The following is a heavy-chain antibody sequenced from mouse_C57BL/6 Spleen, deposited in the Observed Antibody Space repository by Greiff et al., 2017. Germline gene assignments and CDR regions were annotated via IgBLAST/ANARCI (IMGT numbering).Heavy chain of an antibody. CDR3: GRGVTTGWYFDV. D-gene: IGHD2-2*01. Sequence: QVQLQQSGPELVKPGASVKISCKASGYAFSSSWMNWVKQRPGKGLEWIGRIYPGDGDTNYNGKFKGQATLTADKSSSTAYMQLSSLTSEDYAVYFWGRGVTTGWYFDVWGKGTTVTVSS. V-gene: IGHV1-82*01. CDR2: IYPGDGDT. J-gene: IGHJ1*03. CDR1: GYAFSSSW.